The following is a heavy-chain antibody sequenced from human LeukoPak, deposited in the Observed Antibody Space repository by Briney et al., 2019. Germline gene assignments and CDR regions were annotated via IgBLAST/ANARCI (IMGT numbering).Heavy chain of an antibody. Sequence: GGSLRLSCAASGFTFSSYAMHWVRQAPGKGLEWVAVISYDGSNKYYADSVKGRFTISRDNSENTLYLQMNSLRAEDTAVYYCARADYGDYRAHFQHWGQGTLVTVSS. V-gene: IGHV3-30-3*01. CDR3: ARADYGDYRAHFQH. D-gene: IGHD4-17*01. J-gene: IGHJ1*01. CDR2: ISYDGSNK. CDR1: GFTFSSYA.